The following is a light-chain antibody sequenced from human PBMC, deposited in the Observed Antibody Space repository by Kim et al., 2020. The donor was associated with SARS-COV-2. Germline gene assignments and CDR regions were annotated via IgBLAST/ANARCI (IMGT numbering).Light chain of an antibody. V-gene: IGLV2-14*03. CDR3: SSFTTRSTLV. CDR2: DVN. J-gene: IGLJ3*02. Sequence: GQSISISCTGTSSNIGSYNYVSWHQQHPDKAPKLMIYDVNKRPSGISSRFSGSKSGSTASLTISGLQAEDEADYYCSSFTTRSTLVFGGGTKVTVL. CDR1: SSNIGSYNY.